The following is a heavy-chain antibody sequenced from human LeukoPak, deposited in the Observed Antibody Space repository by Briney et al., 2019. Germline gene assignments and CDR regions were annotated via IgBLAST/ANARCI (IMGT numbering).Heavy chain of an antibody. CDR1: GYTFTSYG. CDR3: ARVSVYGGNSDFDY. J-gene: IGHJ4*02. CDR2: ISAYYGNT. V-gene: IGHV1-18*01. D-gene: IGHD4-23*01. Sequence: ASVKLSRTASGYTFTSYGISLLRQAPAQGIEWMGWISAYYGNTNYSQKLQGRVTMTTDTSTSTAYMELRSLRSDDTAVYYCARVSVYGGNSDFDYWGQGTLVTVSS.